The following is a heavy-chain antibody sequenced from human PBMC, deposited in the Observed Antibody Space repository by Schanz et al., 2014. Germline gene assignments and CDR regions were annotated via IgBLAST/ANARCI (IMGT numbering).Heavy chain of an antibody. J-gene: IGHJ1*01. D-gene: IGHD2-21*02. CDR2: IYSGGST. V-gene: IGHV3-66*01. CDR3: ARGDDLEYFQH. Sequence: SCAASGFTVSSNYMSWVRQAPGKGLELVSVIYSGGSTYYADSVKGRFTISRDNSKNTLYLQMNSLRAEDKTVYYCARGDDLEYFQHWSQGTLVTVSS. CDR1: GFTVSSNY.